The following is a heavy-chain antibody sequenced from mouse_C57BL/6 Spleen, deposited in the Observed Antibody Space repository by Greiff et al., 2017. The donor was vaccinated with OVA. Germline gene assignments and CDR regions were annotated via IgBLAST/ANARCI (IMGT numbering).Heavy chain of an antibody. D-gene: IGHD1-2*01. Sequence: EVKLVESGPGLVKPSQSLSLTCSVTGYSITSGYYWNWIRQFPGNKLEWMGYISYDGSNNYNPSLKNRISITRDTSKNQFFLKLNSVTTEDTATYYCARGTTAGYFDVWGTGTTVTVSS. J-gene: IGHJ1*03. CDR1: GYSITSGYY. CDR2: ISYDGSN. V-gene: IGHV3-6*01. CDR3: ARGTTAGYFDV.